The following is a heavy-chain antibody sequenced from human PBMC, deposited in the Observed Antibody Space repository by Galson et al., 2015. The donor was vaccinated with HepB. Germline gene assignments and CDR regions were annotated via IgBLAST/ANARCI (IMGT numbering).Heavy chain of an antibody. Sequence: LRLSCAASGFTFTSYTMHWVRQAPGKGLEWVAFISYDGSNKYYADSVKGRFTISRDNSKNTLYLQMNSLRPEDTAVYYCARAVTMVRELDYWGQGTLVTVSS. CDR3: ARAVTMVRELDY. J-gene: IGHJ4*02. CDR2: ISYDGSNK. D-gene: IGHD3-10*01. V-gene: IGHV3-30*04. CDR1: GFTFTSYT.